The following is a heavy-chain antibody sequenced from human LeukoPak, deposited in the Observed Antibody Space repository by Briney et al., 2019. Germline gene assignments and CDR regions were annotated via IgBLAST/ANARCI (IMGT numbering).Heavy chain of an antibody. D-gene: IGHD6-19*01. CDR3: ARHTTGIAVAGGDY. V-gene: IGHV4-34*01. CDR2: INHSGST. Sequence: PSETLSLTCAVYGGSFSGYYWSWIRQPPGKGLEWIGEINHSGSTNHNPSLKSRVTISVDTSKNQFSLKLSSVTAADTAVYYCARHTTGIAVAGGDYWGQGTLVTVSS. CDR1: GGSFSGYY. J-gene: IGHJ4*02.